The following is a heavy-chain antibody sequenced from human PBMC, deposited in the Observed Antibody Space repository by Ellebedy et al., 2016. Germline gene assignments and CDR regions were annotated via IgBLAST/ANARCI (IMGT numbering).Heavy chain of an antibody. D-gene: IGHD5-18*01. Sequence: GGSLRLSCAASGFAFSKYAIHWVRQAPGKGLEWVAVISYDGSNKNYADSVKGRFTLSRDNSQNTLSLQMNSLRDEDTAVYYCARGTWLPGGWGQGTLVTVSS. V-gene: IGHV3-30*04. CDR2: ISYDGSNK. J-gene: IGHJ4*02. CDR1: GFAFSKYA. CDR3: ARGTWLPGG.